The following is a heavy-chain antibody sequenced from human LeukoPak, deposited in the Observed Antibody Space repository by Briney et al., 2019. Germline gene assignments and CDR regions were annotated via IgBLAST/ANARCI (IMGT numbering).Heavy chain of an antibody. CDR3: ARNRRKEMATDYYYYMDV. Sequence: PSETLSLTCTVSGGSISSYYWSWIRQPAGKGLEWIGRIYTSGSTNYNPSLKSRVTMSVDTSKNQFSLQLNSVTPEDTAVYYCARNRRKEMATDYYYYMDVWGKGTTVTVSS. J-gene: IGHJ6*03. D-gene: IGHD5-24*01. CDR1: GGSISSYY. CDR2: IYTSGST. V-gene: IGHV4-4*07.